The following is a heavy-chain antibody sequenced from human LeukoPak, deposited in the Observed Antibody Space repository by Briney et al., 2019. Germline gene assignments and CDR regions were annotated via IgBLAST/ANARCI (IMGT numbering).Heavy chain of an antibody. CDR2: IFPGGRP. CDR1: GASLSWYY. Sequence: RPSETLSLTCTVSGASLSWYYWSWIRQPAGKWLEWIGCIFPGGRPTYTPSHMSRVARSVDMSKNPFSLNLNSVTATDTAIYHCARDYYGLASTIDFWGQGTLVTVYS. CDR3: ARDYYGLASTIDF. J-gene: IGHJ4*02. V-gene: IGHV4-4*07. D-gene: IGHD3-10*01.